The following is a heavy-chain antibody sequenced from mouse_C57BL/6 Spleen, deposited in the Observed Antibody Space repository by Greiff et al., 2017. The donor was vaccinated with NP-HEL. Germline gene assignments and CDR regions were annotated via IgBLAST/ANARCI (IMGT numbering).Heavy chain of an antibody. V-gene: IGHV1-64*01. CDR3: ASEGAQATFWFAY. D-gene: IGHD3-2*02. CDR2: IHPNSGST. Sequence: VQLQQSGAELVKPGASVKLSCKASGYTFTSYWMHWVKQRPGQGLEWIGMIHPNSGSTNYNEKFKSKATLTVDKSSSTAYMQLSSLTSEDSAVYYCASEGAQATFWFAYWGQGTLVTVSA. CDR1: GYTFTSYW. J-gene: IGHJ3*01.